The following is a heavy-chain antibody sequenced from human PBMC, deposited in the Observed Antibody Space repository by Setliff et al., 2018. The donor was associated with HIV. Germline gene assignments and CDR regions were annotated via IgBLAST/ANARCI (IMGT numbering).Heavy chain of an antibody. CDR2: IYRSGST. Sequence: PSETLSLTCTVSGGSMSAYYWNWIRQPAGKRLEWIGRIYRSGSTSYNPSLKSRVTMSVDTSKNQCSLSLSSVAAADTAVYYCARIDPGKFWSLDCWGRGTLVTVSS. CDR3: ARIDPGKFWSLDC. CDR1: GGSMSAYY. V-gene: IGHV4-4*07. J-gene: IGHJ4*02. D-gene: IGHD1-1*01.